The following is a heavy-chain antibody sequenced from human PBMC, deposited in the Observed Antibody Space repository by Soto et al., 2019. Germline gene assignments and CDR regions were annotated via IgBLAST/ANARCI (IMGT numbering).Heavy chain of an antibody. V-gene: IGHV3-64*01. Sequence: EVQLVESGGGLVQPGGSLRLSCEASGFTFSSYAMHWVRQAPGKGLEYVSAISCNGGSTYYANSVKGIFPISRDNSKNTLYLHMGSLRAEYMAVYYCARGYCSILSCCHDAFDVGGPGTMVSVSS. D-gene: IGHD2-2*01. CDR1: GFTFSSYA. CDR2: ISCNGGST. CDR3: ARGYCSILSCCHDAFDV. J-gene: IGHJ3*01.